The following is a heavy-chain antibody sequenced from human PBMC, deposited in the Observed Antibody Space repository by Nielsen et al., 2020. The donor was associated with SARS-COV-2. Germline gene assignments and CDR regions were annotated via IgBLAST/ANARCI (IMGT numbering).Heavy chain of an antibody. CDR2: IYYSGST. V-gene: IGHV4-59*08. Sequence: SETLSLTCTVPGGSISSYYWSWIRQPPGKGLEWIGYIYYSGSTNYNPSLKSRVTISVDTSKNQFSLKLSSVTAADTAVYYCATSRRWGIAARPGSTDYWGQGTLVTVSS. D-gene: IGHD6-6*01. J-gene: IGHJ4*02. CDR3: ATSRRWGIAARPGSTDY. CDR1: GGSISSYY.